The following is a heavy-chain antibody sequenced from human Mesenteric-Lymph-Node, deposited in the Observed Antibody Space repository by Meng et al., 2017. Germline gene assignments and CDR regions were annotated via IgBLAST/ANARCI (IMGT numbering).Heavy chain of an antibody. D-gene: IGHD6-19*01. J-gene: IGHJ4*02. CDR3: ARVSSGWDYFDY. Sequence: QGQLQESGPGLVKPSQPLSLTCTVSGGSVSSGGYYWTWIRQHPGKGLEWFGHIYYSGSTFYNPSLKRRVIISIDTSKNQFSLNLRSVTAADTAVYYCARVSSGWDYFDYWGQGTLVTVSS. V-gene: IGHV4-31*03. CDR2: IYYSGST. CDR1: GGSVSSGGYY.